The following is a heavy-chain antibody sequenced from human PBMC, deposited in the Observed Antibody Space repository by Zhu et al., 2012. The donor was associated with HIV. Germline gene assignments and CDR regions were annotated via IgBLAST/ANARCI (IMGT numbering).Heavy chain of an antibody. D-gene: IGHD5-18*01. CDR3: ARVRRGYSYGYEGGLFDY. CDR1: GGSISSYY. CDR2: IYTSGST. Sequence: QVQLQESGPGLVKPSETLSLTCTVSGGSISSYYWSWIRQPPGKGLEWIGYIYTSGSTNYNPSLKSRVTISVDTSKNQFSLKLSSVTAADTAAYYCARVRRGYSYGYEGGLFDYWGQGTLVTVSS. J-gene: IGHJ4*02. V-gene: IGHV4-4*09.